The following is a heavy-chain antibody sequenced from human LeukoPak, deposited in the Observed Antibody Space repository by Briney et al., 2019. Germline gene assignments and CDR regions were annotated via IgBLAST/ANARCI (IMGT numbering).Heavy chain of an antibody. CDR1: GYSFTSFG. J-gene: IGHJ1*01. V-gene: IGHV1-18*01. CDR3: ARSRLESYYDSSGYYSAEYFQH. Sequence: ASVKVSCKASGYSFTSFGISWVRQAPGQGFEWMGWISAYNGNTNYAQKLQGRVTMTTDTSTSTTYMELRSLRSDDTAVYYCARSRLESYYDSSGYYSAEYFQHWGQGTLVTVSS. D-gene: IGHD3-22*01. CDR2: ISAYNGNT.